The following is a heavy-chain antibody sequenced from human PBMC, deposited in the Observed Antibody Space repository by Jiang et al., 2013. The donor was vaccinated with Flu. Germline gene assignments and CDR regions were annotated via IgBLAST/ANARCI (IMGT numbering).Heavy chain of an antibody. CDR1: GYTFTNFA. D-gene: IGHD6-19*01. CDR2: INTNTGNP. J-gene: IGHJ4*02. CDR3: AREDSSGWYKISN. V-gene: IGHV7-4-1*01. Sequence: QSGSELKKPGASVKVSCKASGYTFTNFAMIWVRQAPGQGLEWMGWINTNTGNPTYAQGFTGRFVFSLDTSVSTAYLQIGSLKAEDTAVYYCAREDSSGWYKISNWGQGTLVTVSS.